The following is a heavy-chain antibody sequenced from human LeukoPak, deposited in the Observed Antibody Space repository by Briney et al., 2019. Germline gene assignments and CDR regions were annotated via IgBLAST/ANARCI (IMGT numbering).Heavy chain of an antibody. Sequence: GGSLRLSCAASGFTFSNYAMSWVRHAPREGLEWVSSISASGGSTYYADSVKGRFTISRDTSKYLLFLQMNSLRAGDTAVYYCAKSKYGVITTDAFDIGGQGTMVTVSS. CDR3: AKSKYGVITTDAFDI. J-gene: IGHJ3*02. D-gene: IGHD3-22*01. CDR2: ISASGGST. CDR1: GFTFSNYA. V-gene: IGHV3-23*01.